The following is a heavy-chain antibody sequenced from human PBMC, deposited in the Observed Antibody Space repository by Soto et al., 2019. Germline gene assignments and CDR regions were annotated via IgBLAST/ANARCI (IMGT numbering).Heavy chain of an antibody. CDR3: ARDRPPWGVVAVAATHYYYGMDV. D-gene: IGHD2-15*01. J-gene: IGHJ6*02. CDR2: ISSSSSYI. Sequence: XVSLRLSCAASGFTFSSYSMNWVGQAPGKGLEWVSSISSSSSYIYYADSVKGRFTISRDNAKNSLYLQMNSLRAEDTAVYYCARDRPPWGVVAVAATHYYYGMDVWGQGTTVTVSS. V-gene: IGHV3-21*01. CDR1: GFTFSSYS.